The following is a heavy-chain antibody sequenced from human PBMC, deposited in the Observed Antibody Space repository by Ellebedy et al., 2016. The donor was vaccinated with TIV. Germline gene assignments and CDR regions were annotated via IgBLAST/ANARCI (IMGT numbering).Heavy chain of an antibody. CDR1: GYLFTSYW. Sequence: GGSLRLSCKGSGYLFTSYWISWVRQMPGKGLEWMGRIDPSDSYSNYSPSFQGHVTISADKSINTVYLHWSSLKASDTAMYYFVRILSGTYFPPFDYWGQGSLVTVSS. D-gene: IGHD1-26*01. CDR3: VRILSGTYFPPFDY. V-gene: IGHV5-10-1*01. J-gene: IGHJ4*02. CDR2: IDPSDSYS.